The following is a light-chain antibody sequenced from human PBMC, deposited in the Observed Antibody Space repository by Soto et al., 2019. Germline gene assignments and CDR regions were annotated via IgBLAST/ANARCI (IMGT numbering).Light chain of an antibody. CDR3: QQYGSSPPT. V-gene: IGKV3-20*01. CDR2: GAS. CDR1: QSVSSSY. J-gene: IGKJ1*01. Sequence: IALTDSPTPLSFYPWEIPVVSSRPSQSVSSSYLAWYQQKPGQAPRLLIYGASSRATGIPDRFSGSGSGTDFTLTISRLEPEDFAVDYCQQYGSSPPTFGQGTKVDIK.